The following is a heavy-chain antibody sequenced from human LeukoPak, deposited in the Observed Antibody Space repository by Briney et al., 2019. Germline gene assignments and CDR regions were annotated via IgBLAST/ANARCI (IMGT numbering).Heavy chain of an antibody. V-gene: IGHV4-39*01. J-gene: IGHJ4*02. D-gene: IGHD5-24*01. CDR3: ARRDQAIDY. CDR1: DGSVSSVGYY. CDR2: IYYSGTT. Sequence: SETLSLTCTVSDGSVSSVGYYWGWIRQPPGKGLEWIGSIYYSGTTYYNPSLASRVTIFVDTSKNQFSLRLSSVTAVDTAVYYCARRDQAIDYWGQGTLVTVSS.